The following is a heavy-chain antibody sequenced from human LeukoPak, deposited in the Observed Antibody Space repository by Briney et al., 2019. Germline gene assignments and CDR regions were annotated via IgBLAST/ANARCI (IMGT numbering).Heavy chain of an antibody. CDR1: GGSISSGGYY. D-gene: IGHD3-22*01. CDR2: IYYSGST. Sequence: PSETLSLTCTVSGGSISSGGYYWSWIRQHPGKGLEWIGYIYYSGSTYYNPSLKSRVTISVDTSKNQFSLKLSSVTAADTAVYYCARFNYYDSSGYYLFDYWGQGTLVTVSS. V-gene: IGHV4-31*03. CDR3: ARFNYYDSSGYYLFDY. J-gene: IGHJ4*02.